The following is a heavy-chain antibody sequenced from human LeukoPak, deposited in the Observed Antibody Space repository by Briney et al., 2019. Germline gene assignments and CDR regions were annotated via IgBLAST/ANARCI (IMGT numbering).Heavy chain of an antibody. J-gene: IGHJ4*02. V-gene: IGHV3-53*01. CDR2: ISSGGTT. Sequence: GGSLRLSCAASGFTVSSNFMSWVRQAPGKGLEWVSVISSGGTTNYADSVKGRFTISRDNAKNSLYLQMNSLRAEDTAVYYCARVGYYYDSSGYYPHQNFDYWGQGTLVTVSS. CDR1: GFTVSSNF. CDR3: ARVGYYYDSSGYYPHQNFDY. D-gene: IGHD3-22*01.